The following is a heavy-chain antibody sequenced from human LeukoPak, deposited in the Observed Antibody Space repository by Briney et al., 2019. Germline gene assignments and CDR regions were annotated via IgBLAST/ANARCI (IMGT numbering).Heavy chain of an antibody. CDR3: ARSQKYYYYYGMDV. V-gene: IGHV1-69*04. Sequence: GASVKVSRKASGGTFSSYAISWVRQAPGQGLEWMGRIIPILGIANYAQKFQGRVTITADKSTSTAYMELSSLRSEDTAVYYCARSQKYYYYYGMDVWGQGTTVTVSS. J-gene: IGHJ6*02. CDR2: IIPILGIA. CDR1: GGTFSSYA.